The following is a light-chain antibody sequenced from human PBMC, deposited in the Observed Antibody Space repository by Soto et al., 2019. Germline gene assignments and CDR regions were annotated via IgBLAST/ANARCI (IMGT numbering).Light chain of an antibody. Sequence: EIALTQSPGTLSLSPGERATLSCGAIQSVGSSYLAWYQQKPGQAPKFLIYGVSSRATGIPDRFSGSGSGTDFTLTISRLEPEDFAVYHCQQYGSSPLITFGQGTRLEIK. CDR1: QSVGSSY. J-gene: IGKJ5*01. V-gene: IGKV3-20*01. CDR3: QQYGSSPLIT. CDR2: GVS.